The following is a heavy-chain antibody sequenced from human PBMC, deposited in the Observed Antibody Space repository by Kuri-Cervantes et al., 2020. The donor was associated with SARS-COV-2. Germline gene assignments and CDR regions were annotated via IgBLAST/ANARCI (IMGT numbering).Heavy chain of an antibody. CDR1: GYSFTSYW. D-gene: IGHD3-22*01. CDR3: ARPLYYYDSSGYPGSVVAFDI. Sequence: KVSCKGSGYSFTSYWIGWVRQMPGKGLEWMGIIYPGDSDTRYSPSFQGQVTISADKSISTAYLQWSSLKASDPAMYYCARPLYYYDSSGYPGSVVAFDIWGQGTMVTVSS. J-gene: IGHJ3*02. V-gene: IGHV5-51*01. CDR2: IYPGDSDT.